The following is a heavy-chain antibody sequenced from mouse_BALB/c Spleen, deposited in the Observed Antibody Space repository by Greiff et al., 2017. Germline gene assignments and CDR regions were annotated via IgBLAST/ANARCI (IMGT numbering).Heavy chain of an antibody. V-gene: IGHV10-1*02. CDR2: IRSKSNNYAT. Sequence: EVQLVESGGGLVQPTGSLKLSCAASGFTFNTYAMNWVRQAPGKGLEWVARIRSKSNNYATYYADSVKDRFTISRDDSQSMLYLQMNNLKTEDTAMYDCVREGDDYGSSYAMDYWGQGTSVTVSS. J-gene: IGHJ4*01. CDR3: VREGDDYGSSYAMDY. D-gene: IGHD1-1*01. CDR1: GFTFNTYA.